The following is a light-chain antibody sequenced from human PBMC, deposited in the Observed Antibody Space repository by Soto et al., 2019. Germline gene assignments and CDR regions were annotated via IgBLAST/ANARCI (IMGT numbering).Light chain of an antibody. V-gene: IGKV3-20*01. CDR3: QQYVTSPST. CDR1: QSISSSS. CDR2: GAS. J-gene: IGKJ3*01. Sequence: EIVLTQSPGTLSLSPGERATLSCRASQSISSSSLAWYQQKPGQAPRLLIYGASSRATGIPDRVSGSGSGTDFTLTISRLEPGDFAVYFCQQYVTSPSTFGPGTKVDIK.